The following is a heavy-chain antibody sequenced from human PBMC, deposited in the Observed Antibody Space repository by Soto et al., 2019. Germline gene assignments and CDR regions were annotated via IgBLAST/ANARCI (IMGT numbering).Heavy chain of an antibody. V-gene: IGHV3-23*01. CDR1: GFTFSSYA. J-gene: IGHJ6*02. Sequence: PGGSLRLSCAASGFTFSSYAMSWVRQAPGKGLEWVSAISGSGGSTYYAESVKGRFTISRDNSKNTLYLQMNSLRAEDTAVYYCAKDALVTTNNYYYYYGMDVWGQGTTVTVSS. CDR3: AKDALVTTNNYYYYYGMDV. D-gene: IGHD4-17*01. CDR2: ISGSGGST.